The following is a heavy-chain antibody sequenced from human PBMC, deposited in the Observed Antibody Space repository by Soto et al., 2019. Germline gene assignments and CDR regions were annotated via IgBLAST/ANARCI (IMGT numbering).Heavy chain of an antibody. Sequence: QLQLQESGPGLVKPAETLSLTCTVSGGSISSSSYYWVWIRQPPGKGLEWIGSISYTGSAYYNPSLKSRVTISLDPSKNQFSLKLSSVTAADTAVYYCVRPRTAGSSGYFDYWGQGTLVTVSS. V-gene: IGHV4-39*01. CDR1: GGSISSSSYY. D-gene: IGHD6-6*01. J-gene: IGHJ4*02. CDR3: VRPRTAGSSGYFDY. CDR2: ISYTGSA.